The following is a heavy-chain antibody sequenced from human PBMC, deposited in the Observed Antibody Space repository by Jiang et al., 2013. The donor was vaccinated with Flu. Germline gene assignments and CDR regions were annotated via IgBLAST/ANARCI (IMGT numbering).Heavy chain of an antibody. Sequence: VQLLESGGGLVKPGGSMTLSCAASGFTLSDYYMSWIRQAPGKGLEWISYTSNSGTTTYYADSVKGRFTMSRDNSKDSLFLRISSLSAEDTAIYYCARVIREGVVLHFDFWGQGTLLTVSS. CDR2: TSNSGTTT. D-gene: IGHD3-10*01. J-gene: IGHJ4*02. CDR3: ARVIREGVVLHFDF. CDR1: GFTLSDYY. V-gene: IGHV3-11*01.